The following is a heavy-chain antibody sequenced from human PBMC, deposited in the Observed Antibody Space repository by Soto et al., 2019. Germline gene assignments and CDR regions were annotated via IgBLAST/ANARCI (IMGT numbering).Heavy chain of an antibody. CDR3: ARKSGSSSPEDY. CDR1: GFSLSTSGVG. D-gene: IGHD6-6*01. CDR2: IYWNDEK. V-gene: IGHV2-5*01. J-gene: IGHJ4*02. Sequence: QITLKESGPTLVKPTQPLTLTCTFSGFSLSTSGVGVGWIRQSPAKALEWLALIYWNDEKRYSRSLQSRLTITKDTSKSQVVFTMTNMDPVDTATYYCARKSGSSSPEDYWGQGTLVTVSS.